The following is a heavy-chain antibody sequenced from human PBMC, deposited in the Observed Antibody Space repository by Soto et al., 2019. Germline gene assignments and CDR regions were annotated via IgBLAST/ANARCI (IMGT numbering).Heavy chain of an antibody. CDR3: ARTPLSVVVVAALYYFDY. CDR1: GYTFTGYY. Sequence: ASVKVSCKASGYTFTGYYMHWVRQAPGQGLEWMGWINPNSGGTNYAQKFQGRVTMTRDTSISTAYMELSRLRSDDTAVYYCARTPLSVVVVAALYYFDYWAREPWSPSPQ. V-gene: IGHV1-2*02. J-gene: IGHJ4*02. CDR2: INPNSGGT. D-gene: IGHD2-15*01.